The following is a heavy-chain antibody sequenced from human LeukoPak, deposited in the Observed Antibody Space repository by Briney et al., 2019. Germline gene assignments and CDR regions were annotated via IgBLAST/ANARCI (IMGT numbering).Heavy chain of an antibody. CDR2: INPNSGGT. Sequence: VASVKVSCKASGCTFTGYYMHWVRQAPGQGLEWMGWINPNSGGTNYAQKFQGRVTMTRDTSISTAYMELSRLRSDDTAVYYCASARTKYSSGWLDYWGQGTLVTVSS. D-gene: IGHD6-19*01. CDR1: GCTFTGYY. CDR3: ASARTKYSSGWLDY. V-gene: IGHV1-2*02. J-gene: IGHJ4*02.